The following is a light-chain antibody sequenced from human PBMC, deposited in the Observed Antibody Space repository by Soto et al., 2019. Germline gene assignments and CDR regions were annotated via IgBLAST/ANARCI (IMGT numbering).Light chain of an antibody. V-gene: IGLV2-23*01. J-gene: IGLJ1*01. CDR2: EGS. Sequence: QSALTQPASVSGSPGQSITISCTGTSSDVGTYNLVSWYQQHPGKAPKLLIYEGSKRPSGVSNRFSGSKSANTASLTISGLQAEDETDYYCYSYAGSSGYVFGTGTKLTVL. CDR3: YSYAGSSGYV. CDR1: SSDVGTYNL.